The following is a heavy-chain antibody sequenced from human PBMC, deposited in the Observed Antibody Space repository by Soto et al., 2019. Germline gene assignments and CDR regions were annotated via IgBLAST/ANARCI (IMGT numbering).Heavy chain of an antibody. D-gene: IGHD3-22*01. CDR1: GFTFGDYA. V-gene: IGHV3-49*03. J-gene: IGHJ3*02. Sequence: GGSLRLSCTASGFTFGDYAMSWFRQAPGKGLEWVGFIRSKAYGGTTEYAASVKGRFTISRDDSKSIAYLQMNSLKTEDTAVYYCTRDLLSHDSSGYHDAFDIWGQGTMVTVSS. CDR3: TRDLLSHDSSGYHDAFDI. CDR2: IRSKAYGGTT.